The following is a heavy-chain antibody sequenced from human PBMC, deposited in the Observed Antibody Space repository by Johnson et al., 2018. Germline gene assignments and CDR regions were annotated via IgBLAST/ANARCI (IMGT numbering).Heavy chain of an antibody. V-gene: IGHV3-30*18. D-gene: IGHD2-15*01. J-gene: IGHJ3*02. CDR1: GFTFSNYD. CDR3: AQDRTSGGDAFDI. CDR2: ISYHGSNK. Sequence: QVQLVQSGGGVVQPGRSLRLSCAASGFTFSNYDMDWVRQAPGKGLEWVAVISYHGSNKYYADSVKGRFTISRDNSKNTLYLQRNSLRAEDTAVYYCAQDRTSGGDAFDIGGRGTMVTVSS.